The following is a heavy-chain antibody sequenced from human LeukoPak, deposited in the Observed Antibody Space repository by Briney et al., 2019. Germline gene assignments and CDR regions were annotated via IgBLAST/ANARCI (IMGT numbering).Heavy chain of an antibody. V-gene: IGHV1-18*01. CDR2: ISAYNGNT. D-gene: IGHD2-2*01. J-gene: IGHJ3*02. CDR3: VRGREIYCSSTSCSPDAFDI. CDR1: GYTFPNYG. Sequence: ASVKVSCKTSGYTFPNYGISWVQQAPGQGLQWVGWISAYNGNTNYAQKLQGRVTMSTDTSTSTAYLELRSLRSDDTAVYYCVRGREIYCSSTSCSPDAFDIWGQGTMVTVSS.